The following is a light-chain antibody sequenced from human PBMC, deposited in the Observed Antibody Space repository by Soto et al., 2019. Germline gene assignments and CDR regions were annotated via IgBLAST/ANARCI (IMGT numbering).Light chain of an antibody. CDR1: SSDVGGYNY. V-gene: IGLV2-14*01. CDR3: SSFTRSSTWL. J-gene: IGLJ3*02. Sequence: QSALTQPASVSGSPGQSITISCTGTSSDVGGYNYVSWYQQYPGKAPKLMIYEVNNRPSGVSNRFSGSKSGNTASLTISGLQAEDEADYYCSSFTRSSTWLFGGGTKLTVL. CDR2: EVN.